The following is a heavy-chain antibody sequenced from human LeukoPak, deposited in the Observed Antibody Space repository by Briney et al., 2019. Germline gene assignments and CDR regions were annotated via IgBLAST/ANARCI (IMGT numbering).Heavy chain of an antibody. Sequence: PSETLSLTCTVSGGSITSSSYYWVWIRQPPGKGLEWIGSIFHSGSTYYNASLKSRVTISVDTSRNQFSLNLRSVTTADTAVYYCARLGLEGYIHTWFDPWGQGILVTVSS. D-gene: IGHD5-24*01. CDR2: IFHSGST. J-gene: IGHJ5*02. CDR1: GGSITSSSYY. V-gene: IGHV4-39*07. CDR3: ARLGLEGYIHTWFDP.